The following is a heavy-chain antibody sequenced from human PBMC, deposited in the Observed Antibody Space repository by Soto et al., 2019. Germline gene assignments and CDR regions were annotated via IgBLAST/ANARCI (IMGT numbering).Heavy chain of an antibody. CDR3: ATDSGIAVARNYYYGMDV. Sequence: PGESLKISCKGSGYSFTSYWIGWVRQMPGKGLEWMGIIYPGDSDTRYSPSFQGQVTISADKSISTAYLQWSSLKASDTAMYYCATDSGIAVARNYYYGMDVWGQGTTVTVSS. CDR1: GYSFTSYW. D-gene: IGHD6-19*01. J-gene: IGHJ6*02. CDR2: IYPGDSDT. V-gene: IGHV5-51*01.